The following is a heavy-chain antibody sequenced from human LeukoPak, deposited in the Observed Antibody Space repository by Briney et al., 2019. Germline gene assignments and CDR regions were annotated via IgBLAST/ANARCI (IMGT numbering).Heavy chain of an antibody. CDR1: GGSIRNSYYH. CDR3: ARVEWYYYYMDV. V-gene: IGHV4-39*07. J-gene: IGHJ6*03. D-gene: IGHD2-8*01. CDR2: IYYSGST. Sequence: PSETLSLTCTVSGGSIRNSYYHWGWIRQPPGKGLEWIGSIYYSGSTYYNPSLKGRVAISVDTSKNQFSLKLSSVTAADTAVYYCARVEWYYYYMDVWGKGTTVTISS.